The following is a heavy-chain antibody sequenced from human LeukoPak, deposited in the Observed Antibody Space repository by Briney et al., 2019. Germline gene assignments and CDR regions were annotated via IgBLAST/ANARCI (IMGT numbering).Heavy chain of an antibody. V-gene: IGHV4-59*01. J-gene: IGHJ4*02. Sequence: SETLSLTCTVSGGSISSYYWSWIRQPPGKGLEWIGYIYYSGSTNYNPSLKSRVTISVDTSKNQFSLKLSSVTAADTAVYYCAGGSGYDSGPDYWGQGTLVTVSS. D-gene: IGHD5-12*01. CDR2: IYYSGST. CDR1: GGSISSYY. CDR3: AGGSGYDSGPDY.